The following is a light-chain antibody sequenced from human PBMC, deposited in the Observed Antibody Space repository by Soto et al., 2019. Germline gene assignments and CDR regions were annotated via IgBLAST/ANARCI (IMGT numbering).Light chain of an antibody. CDR1: QSLSRW. J-gene: IGKJ4*01. Sequence: DIQMTQSPSTLSASVGDRVTITCRASQSLSRWLAWYQQKPGKAPKLLIYDASILESGVPSRFSGNGSGTEFTLTIGSLQPDDFAIYHCQQRRNWPLTFGGGTKVEI. CDR3: QQRRNWPLT. CDR2: DAS. V-gene: IGKV1-5*01.